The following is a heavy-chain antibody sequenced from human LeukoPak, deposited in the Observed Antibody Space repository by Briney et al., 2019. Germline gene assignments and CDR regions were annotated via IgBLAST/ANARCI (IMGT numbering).Heavy chain of an antibody. CDR1: GYTFTGYY. D-gene: IGHD1-26*01. V-gene: IGHV1-2*02. Sequence: ASVKVSCKASGYTFTGYYMHWVRQAPGQGLEWMGWINPNSGGTNYAQKFQGRVTVTRDTSISTAYMELSRLRSDDTAVYYCARGELRRPATFYYFDYWGQGTLVTVSS. J-gene: IGHJ4*02. CDR3: ARGELRRPATFYYFDY. CDR2: INPNSGGT.